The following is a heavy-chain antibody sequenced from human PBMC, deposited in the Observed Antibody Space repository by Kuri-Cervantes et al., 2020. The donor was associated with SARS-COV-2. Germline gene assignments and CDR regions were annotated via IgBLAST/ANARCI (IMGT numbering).Heavy chain of an antibody. J-gene: IGHJ4*02. V-gene: IGHV4-59*01. CDR2: IYYRGST. Sequence: GSLRLSCTVSGGSISSYYWSWIRQPPGKGLEWIGYIYYRGSTNYNPSLKSRVTISVDTSKNQFSLKLSSVTAADTAVYYCARGGAISDYWGQGTLVTVSS. D-gene: IGHD1-26*01. CDR1: GGSISSYY. CDR3: ARGGAISDY.